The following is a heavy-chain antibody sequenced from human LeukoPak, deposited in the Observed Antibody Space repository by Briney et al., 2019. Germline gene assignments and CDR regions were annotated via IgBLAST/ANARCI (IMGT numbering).Heavy chain of an antibody. Sequence: SETLSLTCTVSGGSISSGGYYWNWIRQHPVKGLEWIGYIYYSGSTYYNPSLKSRVTISVDTSKNQFSLKLRSVTAADTAVYYCAREKGGHDSSGFFSSGDGDGRYFVYWGQGTLVTVSP. V-gene: IGHV4-31*03. CDR3: AREKGGHDSSGFFSSGDGDGRYFVY. D-gene: IGHD3-22*01. J-gene: IGHJ4*02. CDR2: IYYSGST. CDR1: GGSISSGGYY.